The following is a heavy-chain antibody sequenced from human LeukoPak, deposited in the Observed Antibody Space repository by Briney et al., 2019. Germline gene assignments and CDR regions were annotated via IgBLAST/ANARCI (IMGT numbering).Heavy chain of an antibody. J-gene: IGHJ6*02. V-gene: IGHV4-59*01. CDR1: GGSFSGYY. Sequence: PSETLSLTCAVYGGSFSGYYWSWIRQPPGKGLEWIGYIYYSGSTNYNPSLKSRVTISVDTSKNQFSLKLSSVTAADTAVYYCAREVGRTNYYYYGMDVWGQGTTVTVSS. CDR3: AREVGRTNYYYYGMDV. CDR2: IYYSGST. D-gene: IGHD2-2*01.